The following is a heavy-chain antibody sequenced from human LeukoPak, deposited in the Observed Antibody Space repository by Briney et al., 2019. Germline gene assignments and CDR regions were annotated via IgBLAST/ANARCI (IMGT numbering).Heavy chain of an antibody. D-gene: IGHD3-22*01. CDR1: GDSISSGDYY. Sequence: SETLSLSCTVSGDSISSGDYYWSWIRQPAGKGLEWIGRISSSGNTNYNPSLKSRVTISVDTSKNQFSLKLSSVTAADTAVYFCARGPYSYDSSGAFDIWGQGTMVTVSS. J-gene: IGHJ3*02. CDR3: ARGPYSYDSSGAFDI. V-gene: IGHV4-61*02. CDR2: ISSSGNT.